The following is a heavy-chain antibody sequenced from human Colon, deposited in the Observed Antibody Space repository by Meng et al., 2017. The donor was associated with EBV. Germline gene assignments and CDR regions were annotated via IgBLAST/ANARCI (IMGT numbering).Heavy chain of an antibody. CDR3: VPSP. V-gene: IGHV3-23*01. CDR1: VFNFISHT. Sequence: AQGWESGVGLVPPGGSFGTSCAVSVFNFISHTMSWGRQAPGKGLEWVSGISGGGDNIYSADSVKGRFTISSDNSKNTVDLQMNSLRAEDTAVYYCVPSPGGQGTLVTVSS. J-gene: IGHJ4*02. CDR2: ISGGGDNI. D-gene: IGHD1-14*01.